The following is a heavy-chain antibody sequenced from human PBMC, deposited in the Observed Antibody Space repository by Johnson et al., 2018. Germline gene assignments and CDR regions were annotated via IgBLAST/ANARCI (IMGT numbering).Heavy chain of an antibody. Sequence: QVQLQESGPGLVKXSETLSLXCTVSGGSISSYYWSWIRQPPGKGLEWIGYIYYSGSTNYNPSLKSRVTLSVDTSKNQFSLQLNSVTPEDPAVYYCAKSTPYTQHYSYGMDVWGQGTTVTVSS. CDR2: IYYSGST. CDR1: GGSISSYY. D-gene: IGHD2-2*02. CDR3: AKSTPYTQHYSYGMDV. J-gene: IGHJ6*02. V-gene: IGHV4-59*12.